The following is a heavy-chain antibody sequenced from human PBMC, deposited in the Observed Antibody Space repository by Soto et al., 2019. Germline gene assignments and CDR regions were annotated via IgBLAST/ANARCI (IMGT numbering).Heavy chain of an antibody. CDR2: IIPIFGTA. CDR3: ASSRQWGGPYYYGMDV. CDR1: GCTFSSYA. V-gene: IGHV1-69*01. J-gene: IGHJ6*02. D-gene: IGHD6-19*01. Sequence: QVQLVQAGAEVKKPGSSVKVSCKASGCTFSSYAISWVRQAPGQGLEWMGGIIPIFGTANYAQKFQGRVTVTADESTSTAYMELSSLRSEDTVVYYCASSRQWGGPYYYGMDVWGQGTTVTVSS.